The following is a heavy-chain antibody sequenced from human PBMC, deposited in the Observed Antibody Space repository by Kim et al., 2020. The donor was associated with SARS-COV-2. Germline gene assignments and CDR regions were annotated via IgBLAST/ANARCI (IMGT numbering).Heavy chain of an antibody. J-gene: IGHJ6*03. CDR1: GGSISSGGYS. CDR3: AREPQLVSGYYYMDV. D-gene: IGHD6-6*01. CDR2: IYHSGST. V-gene: IGHV4-30-2*01. Sequence: SETLSLTCAVSGGSISSGGYSWSWIRQPPGKGLEWIGYIYHSGSTYYNPSLKSRVTISVDRSKNQFSLKLSSVTAADTAVYYCAREPQLVSGYYYMDVWGKGTTVTVSS.